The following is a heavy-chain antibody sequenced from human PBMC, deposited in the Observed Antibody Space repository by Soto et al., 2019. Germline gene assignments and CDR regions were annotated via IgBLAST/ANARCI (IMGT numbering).Heavy chain of an antibody. Sequence: GSLRLSCAASGFTFSDYYMSWIRQAPGKGLEWVSYISSSGSTMYYADSVKGRFTISRDNAKNSLYLQMNSLRAEDTAVYYCARGSVLMVYAIDYWGQGTLVTVSS. J-gene: IGHJ4*02. CDR2: ISSSGSTM. D-gene: IGHD2-8*01. CDR3: ARGSVLMVYAIDY. V-gene: IGHV3-11*01. CDR1: GFTFSDYY.